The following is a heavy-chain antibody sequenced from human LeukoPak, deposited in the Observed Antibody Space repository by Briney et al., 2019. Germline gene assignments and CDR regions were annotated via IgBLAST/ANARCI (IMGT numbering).Heavy chain of an antibody. J-gene: IGHJ4*02. Sequence: GGSLRLSCTASGFTFSSSALAWVRQAPGKGLEWVSAISGSGSGTYYTASVKGRFTVSRDNSKNTLYLQMNSLRVEDTATYYCATVGVIDGDYNGRWYFDLWGQGTLVTVSS. CDR1: GFTFSSSA. V-gene: IGHV3-23*01. CDR2: ISGSGSGT. D-gene: IGHD2/OR15-2a*01. CDR3: ATVGVIDGDYNGRWYFDL.